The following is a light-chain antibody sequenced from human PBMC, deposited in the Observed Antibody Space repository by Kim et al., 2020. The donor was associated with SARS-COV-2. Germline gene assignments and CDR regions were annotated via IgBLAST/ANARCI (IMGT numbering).Light chain of an antibody. CDR3: QQSYSTPFN. CDR2: AAS. J-gene: IGKJ4*01. CDR1: QSISSY. V-gene: IGKV1-39*01. Sequence: DIQMTQSPSSLSASVGDRVTITCRASQSISSYLNWYQQKPGKAPKLLIYAASSLQSGVPSRFSVSGSGTDFTLTISSLQPEDFATYYCQQSYSTPFNFGGGTKVDIK.